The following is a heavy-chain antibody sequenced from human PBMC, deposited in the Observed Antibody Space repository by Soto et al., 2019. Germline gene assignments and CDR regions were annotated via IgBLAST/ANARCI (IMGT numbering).Heavy chain of an antibody. CDR1: GFTFSDYY. J-gene: IGHJ4*02. CDR3: AESSWSSSPFDY. D-gene: IGHD6-6*01. Sequence: GGSLRLSCAASGFTFSDYYMSWIRQAPGKGLEWVSYISSSGSTIYHADSVKGRFTISRDNAKNSLYLQMNSLRAEDTAVYYCAESSWSSSPFDYWGQGTLVTVSS. V-gene: IGHV3-11*01. CDR2: ISSSGSTI.